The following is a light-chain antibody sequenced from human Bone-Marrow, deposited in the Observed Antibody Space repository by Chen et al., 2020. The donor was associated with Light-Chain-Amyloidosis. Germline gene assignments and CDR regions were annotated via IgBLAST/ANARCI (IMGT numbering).Light chain of an antibody. CDR3: QQYGTSPLT. Sequence: EIVLTQSPGTLSLSPGEGANLSCRASQTISSNYLTWYQQKFGQAPRLLIYGSSSRATDIPDRFTGSGSGTDFTLTINRLEPEDFAMYYCQQYGTSPLTFGRGTKVEIK. CDR2: GSS. V-gene: IGKV3-20*01. CDR1: QTISSNY. J-gene: IGKJ4*01.